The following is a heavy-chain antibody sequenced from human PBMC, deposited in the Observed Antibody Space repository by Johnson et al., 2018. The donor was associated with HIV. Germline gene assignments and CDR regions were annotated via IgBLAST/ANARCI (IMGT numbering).Heavy chain of an antibody. J-gene: IGHJ3*02. CDR1: GFTFRRNG. V-gene: IGHV3-30*02. D-gene: IGHD6-19*01. CDR3: ARSSGWYGVAAFDI. CDR2: IRYDGTKD. Sequence: QVQVVESGGGVVQPGGSLRLSCAASGFTFRRNGMHWVRQAPGKGLEWVAFIRYDGTKDYYVDSVKGRFTISRDDSKNTLYLQMNSLRVADTAVYYCARSSGWYGVAAFDIWGQGTMVTVSS.